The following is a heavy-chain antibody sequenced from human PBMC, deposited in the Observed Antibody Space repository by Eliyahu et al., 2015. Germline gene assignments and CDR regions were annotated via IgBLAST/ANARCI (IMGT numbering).Heavy chain of an antibody. J-gene: IGHJ4*02. CDR2: IYSGGST. V-gene: IGHV3-53*01. D-gene: IGHD3-22*01. Sequence: EVQLVESGGGLIQPGGSXXLSCAASGFXVSSNDMSWVRQAPGKGLEWVSVIYSGGSTYYADSVKGRFTISRDNSKNTLYLQMNSLRAEDTAVYYCARAGFDSSGYYPVDYWGQGTLVTVSS. CDR1: GFXVSSND. CDR3: ARAGFDSSGYYPVDY.